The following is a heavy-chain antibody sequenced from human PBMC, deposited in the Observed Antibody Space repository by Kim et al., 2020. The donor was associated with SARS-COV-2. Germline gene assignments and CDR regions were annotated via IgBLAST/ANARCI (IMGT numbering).Heavy chain of an antibody. CDR2: IIGSGDST. CDR3: AKLTPRYDTSGYSDS. Sequence: GGSLRLSCAASGFTFSNYGMTWVRQAPGKGLQWVSSIIGSGDSTYYAASVKGRFTMSRDNSKNTLYLQISSVRAEDTALYYCAKLTPRYDTSGYSDSWG. V-gene: IGHV3-23*01. CDR1: GFTFSNYG. D-gene: IGHD3-22*01. J-gene: IGHJ5*01.